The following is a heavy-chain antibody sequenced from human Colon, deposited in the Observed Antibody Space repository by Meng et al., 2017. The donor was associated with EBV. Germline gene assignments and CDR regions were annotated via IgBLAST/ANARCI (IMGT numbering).Heavy chain of an antibody. CDR2: ISTNTGNP. D-gene: IGHD6-19*01. J-gene: IGHJ4*02. CDR3: GTLKYTSGFYGPAY. V-gene: IGHV7-4-1*02. CDR1: GYTFTRYP. Sequence: VRLGHHGFGLRKPGASVKVSCKASGYTFTRYPMNWVRQAPGQGLEWMGWISTNTGNPTYAQGFTGRFVFSVDTSVSTAYLQISSLKAEDTAVYYCGTLKYTSGFYGPAYWGQGALVTVSS.